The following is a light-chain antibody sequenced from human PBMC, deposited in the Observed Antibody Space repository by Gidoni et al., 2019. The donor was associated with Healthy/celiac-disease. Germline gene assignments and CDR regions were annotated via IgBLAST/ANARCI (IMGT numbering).Light chain of an antibody. CDR2: DVS. CDR1: SSDVGGYNY. CDR3: SSYTSSSTVV. J-gene: IGLJ2*01. Sequence: QSPLAQPASASGSPGQSITISCTGTSSDVGGYNYVSWYQQHPGKAPKLMIYDVSNRPSGVSNRFSGSKSGNTGSLTISGLQAEDEADYYCSSYTSSSTVVFGGGTKLTVL. V-gene: IGLV2-14*03.